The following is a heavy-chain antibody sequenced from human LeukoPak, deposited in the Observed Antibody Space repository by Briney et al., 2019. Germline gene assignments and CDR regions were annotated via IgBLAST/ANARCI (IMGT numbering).Heavy chain of an antibody. J-gene: IGHJ6*03. V-gene: IGHV1-2*02. CDR1: GYTFTGYY. CDR3: ARDPSPKYYDFWSGCSPEPAYYYYYMDV. CDR2: INPNSGGI. Sequence: ASVKVSCKASGYTFTGYYMHWVRQAPGQGLEWMGWINPNSGGINYAQKFQGRVTMTRDTSISTAYMELSRLRSDDTAVYYCARDPSPKYYDFWSGCSPEPAYYYYYMDVWGKGTTVTVSS. D-gene: IGHD3-3*01.